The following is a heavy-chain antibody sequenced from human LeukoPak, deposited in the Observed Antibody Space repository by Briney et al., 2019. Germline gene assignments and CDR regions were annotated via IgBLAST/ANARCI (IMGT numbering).Heavy chain of an antibody. Sequence: SETLSLTCTVSGGSISSTTYYWGWIRQPPGKGLEWIGRIYTSGSTNYNPSLKSRVTISVDTSKNQFSLKLSSVTAADTAVYYCASIVVVPAAIRGGLPFDYWGQGTLVTVSS. CDR2: IYTSGST. D-gene: IGHD2-2*02. J-gene: IGHJ4*02. CDR1: GGSISSTTYY. CDR3: ASIVVVPAAIRGGLPFDY. V-gene: IGHV4-39*07.